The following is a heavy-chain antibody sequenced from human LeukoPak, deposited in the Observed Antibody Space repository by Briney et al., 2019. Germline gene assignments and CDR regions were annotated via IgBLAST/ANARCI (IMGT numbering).Heavy chain of an antibody. Sequence: GESLKISCKGSGYSFTSYWIGWVRQMPGKGLEWMGIIYPGDSDTRYSPSFQGQVAISADKSISTAYLQWSSLKASDTAMYYCARQGSIAAAGYPIDYRGQGTLVTVSS. V-gene: IGHV5-51*01. CDR2: IYPGDSDT. CDR1: GYSFTSYW. J-gene: IGHJ4*02. CDR3: ARQGSIAAAGYPIDY. D-gene: IGHD6-13*01.